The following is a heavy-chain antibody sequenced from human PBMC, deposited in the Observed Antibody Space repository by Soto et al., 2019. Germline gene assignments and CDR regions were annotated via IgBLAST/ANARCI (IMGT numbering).Heavy chain of an antibody. J-gene: IGHJ3*02. CDR1: GFIFTSYW. Sequence: LGESLKISCKGSGFIFTSYWIGWVRQMPGKGLEWMGIIYPGDSDTRYSPSFQGHVTISADKSISTAYLQWSSLKASDTAMYYCARDPGWGSAYDAFDIWGQGTVVTVSS. D-gene: IGHD7-27*01. CDR2: IYPGDSDT. CDR3: ARDPGWGSAYDAFDI. V-gene: IGHV5-51*01.